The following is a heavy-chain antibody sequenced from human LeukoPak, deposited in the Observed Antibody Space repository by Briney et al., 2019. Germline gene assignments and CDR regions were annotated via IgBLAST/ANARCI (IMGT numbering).Heavy chain of an antibody. J-gene: IGHJ4*02. D-gene: IGHD3-22*01. V-gene: IGHV3-48*03. CDR1: GFTFTSYE. CDR2: ISSSGSTI. Sequence: GGSLRLSCAASGFTFTSYEMNWVRQAPGKGLEWISYISSSGSTIYYADSVKGRFTISRDNAKNSLYLQMNSLRAEDTAVYYCARPSSGYSYFDYWGQGTLVTVSS. CDR3: ARPSSGYSYFDY.